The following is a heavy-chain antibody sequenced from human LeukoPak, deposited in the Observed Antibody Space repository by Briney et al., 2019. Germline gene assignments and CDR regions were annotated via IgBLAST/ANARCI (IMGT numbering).Heavy chain of an antibody. CDR2: INYSGST. J-gene: IGHJ6*02. CDR3: ARDQENTGDGFDV. D-gene: IGHD1/OR15-1a*01. CDR1: GSSITSRDSS. Sequence: SETLSLTCTVSGSSITSRDSSWSWIRQPPGKGLEWIGYINYSGSTSYNPSLKSRFTISVDTSKNQFSLKLSSVTAADTAVYYCARDQENTGDGFDVWGQGTTVTVSS. V-gene: IGHV4-30-4*01.